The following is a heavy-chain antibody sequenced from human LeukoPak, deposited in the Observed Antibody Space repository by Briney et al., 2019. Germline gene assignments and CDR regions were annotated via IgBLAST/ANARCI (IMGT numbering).Heavy chain of an antibody. CDR3: AKVPYYYSNHQDY. CDR1: GFTFSTYS. CDR2: ISYDGSNK. D-gene: IGHD4-11*01. J-gene: IGHJ4*02. V-gene: IGHV3-30*04. Sequence: GGSLRLSCATSGFTFSTYSMHWVRQAPGKGLEWVAVISYDGSNKYYADSVKGRFTISRDNSKNTLYLQMNSLRAEDTAVYYCAKVPYYYSNHQDYWGQGTLVTVSS.